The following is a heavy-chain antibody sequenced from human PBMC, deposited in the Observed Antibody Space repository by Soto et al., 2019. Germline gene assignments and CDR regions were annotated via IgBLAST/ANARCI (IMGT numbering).Heavy chain of an antibody. CDR2: IIPIFDTA. V-gene: IGHV1-69*12. Sequence: QVQLVQSGAEVKKTGSSVKVSCKASGGTFSSYAISWVRQAPGQGLEWMGGIIPIFDTANYAQKFQGRGTITADESTSTDYMELSSLRSEDTAVYYCARETGEAGNYYGMDVWGQGTTVTVAS. CDR1: GGTFSSYA. D-gene: IGHD7-27*01. CDR3: ARETGEAGNYYGMDV. J-gene: IGHJ6*02.